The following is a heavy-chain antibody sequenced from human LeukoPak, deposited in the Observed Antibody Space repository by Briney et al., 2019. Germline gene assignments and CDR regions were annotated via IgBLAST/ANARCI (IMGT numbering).Heavy chain of an antibody. J-gene: IGHJ5*02. Sequence: PSETLSLTCTVSDGSINSYFWSWIRQPAGKGLEYIGRIYASGSTNYNPSLKSRVTMSVDTSKNQFSLKLTSVTAADTAVYYCARLFVVESRFDPWGQGTLVTVSS. V-gene: IGHV4-4*07. CDR1: DGSINSYF. D-gene: IGHD3-3*01. CDR3: ARLFVVESRFDP. CDR2: IYASGST.